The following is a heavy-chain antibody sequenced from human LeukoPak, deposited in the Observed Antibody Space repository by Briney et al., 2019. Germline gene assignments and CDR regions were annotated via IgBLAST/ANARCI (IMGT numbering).Heavy chain of an antibody. CDR3: ARHSGHSSTNDAFDI. J-gene: IGHJ3*02. Sequence: SETLSLTCTVSDGSINGYYWSWIRQPPGKGLDWIGYMYSGGTTNYSPSLKSRVTISEDMSKNQFSLKLTSVTAADAAVYYCARHSGHSSTNDAFDIWGQGTMVIVSS. D-gene: IGHD6-13*01. CDR2: MYSGGTT. V-gene: IGHV4-59*01. CDR1: DGSINGYY.